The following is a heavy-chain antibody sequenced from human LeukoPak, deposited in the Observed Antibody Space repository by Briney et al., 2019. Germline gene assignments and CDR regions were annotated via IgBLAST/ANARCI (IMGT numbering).Heavy chain of an antibody. CDR3: ANLRFEKKEMATIPGEFFDY. V-gene: IGHV3-23*01. J-gene: IGHJ4*02. D-gene: IGHD5-24*01. Sequence: PGGSLRLSCAASGFTFNTYTMNWVRQAPGKGLEWVSAISGRGDGTYYADFVKGRFTISRDNSKNTLFLQMNSLRVEDTATYYCANLRFEKKEMATIPGEFFDYWGQGTLVTVSS. CDR2: ISGRGDGT. CDR1: GFTFNTYT.